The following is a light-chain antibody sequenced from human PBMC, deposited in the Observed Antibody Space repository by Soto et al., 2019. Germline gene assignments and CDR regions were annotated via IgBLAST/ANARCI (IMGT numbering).Light chain of an antibody. J-gene: IGLJ1*01. V-gene: IGLV2-11*01. CDR2: DVT. CDR1: SSDVGNYNY. Sequence: QSALTQPRSVSGSPGQSVTISCTGTSSDVGNYNYVSWYQQHPGKAPKLMIYDVTQRPSGVPDRFSGSKSGNTASLTISGLQADDEADYYCCSYAGAYIYVFGSGTKLAVL. CDR3: CSYAGAYIYV.